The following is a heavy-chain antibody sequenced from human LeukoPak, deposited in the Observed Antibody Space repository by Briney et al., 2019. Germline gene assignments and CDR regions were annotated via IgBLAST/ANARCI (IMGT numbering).Heavy chain of an antibody. CDR3: AKIHSRSITMIVMVRRGAFDI. V-gene: IGHV3-23*01. Sequence: TGGSLRLSCAASGFTFSSYAMSWVRQAPGKGLEWVSAISGSGGSTYYADSVKGRFTISRDNSKNTLYLQMNSLRAEDTAVYYCAKIHSRSITMIVMVRRGAFDIWGQGTMVTVSS. J-gene: IGHJ3*02. CDR2: ISGSGGST. D-gene: IGHD3-22*01. CDR1: GFTFSSYA.